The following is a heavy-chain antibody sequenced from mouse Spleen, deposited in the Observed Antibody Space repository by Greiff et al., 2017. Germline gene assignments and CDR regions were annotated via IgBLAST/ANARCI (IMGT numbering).Heavy chain of an antibody. CDR2: IDPSDSYT. Sequence: QVQLQQPGAELVRPGTSVKLSCKASGYTFTSYWMHWVKQRPGQGLEWIGVIDPSDSYTNYNQKFKGKATLTVDTSSSTAYMQLSSLTSEDSAVYYCARGTMITTRAMDYWGQGTSVTVSS. CDR1: GYTFTSYW. V-gene: IGHV1-59*01. D-gene: IGHD2-4*01. CDR3: ARGTMITTRAMDY. J-gene: IGHJ4*01.